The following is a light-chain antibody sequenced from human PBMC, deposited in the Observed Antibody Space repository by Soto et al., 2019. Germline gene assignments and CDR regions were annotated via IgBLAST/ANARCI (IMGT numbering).Light chain of an antibody. Sequence: EIVLTQSPATLSLSPGERATLSCRASQSVSNYLAWYQQKPGQAPRLLIYDASNRATGIPARFSGSGSGTDLTLTIISLEPEDFAVYYCQQRSNWPRFTFGQGTKVEIK. CDR1: QSVSNY. J-gene: IGKJ2*01. V-gene: IGKV3-11*01. CDR2: DAS. CDR3: QQRSNWPRFT.